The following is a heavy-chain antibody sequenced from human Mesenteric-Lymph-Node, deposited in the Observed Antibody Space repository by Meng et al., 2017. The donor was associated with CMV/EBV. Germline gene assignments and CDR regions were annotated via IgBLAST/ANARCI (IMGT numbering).Heavy chain of an antibody. D-gene: IGHD3-10*01. CDR2: MFHSGRT. V-gene: IGHV4-59*01. CDR1: GGSLSGYY. J-gene: IGHJ6*02. CDR3: ARERSPYYGMDV. Sequence: GSLRLSCIVSGGSLSGYYWSWIRQSPGKGLEWIGYMFHSGRTDYNPSLKSRITISVDTSKNHFSLRLTSVTAADTAVYFCARERSPYYGMDVWGQGTTVTVSS.